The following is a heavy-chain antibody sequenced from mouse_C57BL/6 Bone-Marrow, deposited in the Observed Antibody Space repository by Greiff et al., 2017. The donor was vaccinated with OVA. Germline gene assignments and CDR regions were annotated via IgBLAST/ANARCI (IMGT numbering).Heavy chain of an antibody. J-gene: IGHJ4*01. CDR1: GFTFSDYG. V-gene: IGHV5-17*01. D-gene: IGHD2-4*01. CDR3: AKGYDYDDLYYAMDY. Sequence: EVKLVESGGGLVKPGGSLKLSCAASGFTFSDYGMHWVRQAPEKGLEWVAYISSGSSTIYYADTVKGRFTISRDNAKNTLFLQMTSLRSEDTAMYYCAKGYDYDDLYYAMDYWGQGTSVTVSS. CDR2: ISSGSSTI.